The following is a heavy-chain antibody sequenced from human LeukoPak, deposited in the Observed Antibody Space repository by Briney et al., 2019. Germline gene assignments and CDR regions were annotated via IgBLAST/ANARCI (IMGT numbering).Heavy chain of an antibody. J-gene: IGHJ4*02. D-gene: IGHD6-19*01. CDR1: GYTFTGYY. CDR3: ARGSWYSSGWYHFDY. CDR2: INPNSGGT. V-gene: IGHV1-2*02. Sequence: ASVKVSCKASGYTFTGYYMHWVRQAPGQGLEWMGWINPNSGGTNYAQKFQGRVTMTRDTSISTAYMELSRLRSDDTAVYYCARGSWYSSGWYHFDYWGQGTLVTVSS.